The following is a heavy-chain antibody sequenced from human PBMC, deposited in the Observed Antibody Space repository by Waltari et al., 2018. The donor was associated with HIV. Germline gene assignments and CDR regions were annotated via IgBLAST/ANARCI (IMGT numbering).Heavy chain of an antibody. CDR2: IYYSGNT. J-gene: IGHJ6*02. V-gene: IGHV4-39*01. Sequence: QLQLQESGPGLVKPSETLSLTCSVSGGSISSSSYYWGWIRQPPGKGLEWIGSIYYSGNTYYNPSLKSRVTISVDTAENQFSLRLNSVTATDTAVYYCTRIKGTIYSSYFGMDVWGQGTTVIVSS. CDR3: TRIKGTIYSSYFGMDV. D-gene: IGHD3-10*01. CDR1: GGSISSSSYY.